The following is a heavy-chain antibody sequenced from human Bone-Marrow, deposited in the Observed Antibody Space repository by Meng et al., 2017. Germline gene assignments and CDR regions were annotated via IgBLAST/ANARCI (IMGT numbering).Heavy chain of an antibody. Sequence: QLQLQESGPGLVKPSQTLSITCTLSGGSISSGEYYWNWIRQPPGKGLEWIGYIYHSGSTYYNPSLNSRVTISIDTSKNQFSLKLSSVTAADTAVYYCARVLCSNNNCYSSDYWGQGTLVTVSS. CDR1: GGSISSGEYY. J-gene: IGHJ4*02. V-gene: IGHV4-30-4*01. CDR2: IYHSGST. D-gene: IGHD2-2*01. CDR3: ARVLCSNNNCYSSDY.